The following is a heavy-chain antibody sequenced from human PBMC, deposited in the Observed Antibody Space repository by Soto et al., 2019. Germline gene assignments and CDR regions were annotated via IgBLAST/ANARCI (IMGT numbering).Heavy chain of an antibody. J-gene: IGHJ5*01. D-gene: IGHD3-16*01. CDR2: INHSGST. CDR3: ARGPSTILTFGGVSLILSSSWFGS. V-gene: IGHV4-34*01. Sequence: SETLSLTCAVYGGSFSGYYWSWIRQPPGKGLEWIGEINHSGSTNYNPSLKSRVTISVDTSKNQFSLKLSSVTAADTAVYYCARGPSTILTFGGVSLILSSSWFGSWGKGTLVIVSS. CDR1: GGSFSGYY.